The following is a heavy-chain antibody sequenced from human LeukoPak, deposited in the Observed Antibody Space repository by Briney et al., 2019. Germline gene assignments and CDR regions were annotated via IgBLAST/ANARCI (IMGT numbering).Heavy chain of an antibody. CDR3: ARLYSSGWETLGY. J-gene: IGHJ4*02. CDR1: GFTFTTYD. D-gene: IGHD6-19*01. Sequence: GGSLRLSCAASGFTFTTYDIHWVRQAPGKGLEWVASLWDGGNEQYHADSVKGRFTISRDNSKNTLYLQMNSLRAEDTAVYYCARLYSSGWETLGYWGQGTLVTVSS. V-gene: IGHV3-33*01. CDR2: LWDGGNEQ.